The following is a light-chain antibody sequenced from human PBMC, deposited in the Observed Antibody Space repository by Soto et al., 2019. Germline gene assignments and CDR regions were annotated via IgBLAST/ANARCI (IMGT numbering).Light chain of an antibody. CDR3: QQLNSYL. CDR2: AAS. V-gene: IGKV1-5*01. J-gene: IGKJ3*01. CDR1: QSISSW. Sequence: DIQMTQSPSTLSASVGDRVTITCRASQSISSWLAWYQQKPGKAPKLLIYAASTLQSGVPSRFSGSGSGTEFTLTISSLQPEDFATYYCQQLNSYLFGPGTKVDIK.